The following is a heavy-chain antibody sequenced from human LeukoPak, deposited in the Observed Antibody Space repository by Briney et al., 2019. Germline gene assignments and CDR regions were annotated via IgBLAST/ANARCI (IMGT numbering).Heavy chain of an antibody. Sequence: SETLSLTCTVSGDSISSTNYYWGWIRQPPGKGLEWIGSIYYSGSTYYNPSLESRVTISVDTSKNQFSLKLSSVTAADTAVYYCARARLPGISVYYYMDVWGKGTTVTVSS. CDR1: GDSISSTNYY. D-gene: IGHD3-10*01. J-gene: IGHJ6*03. V-gene: IGHV4-39*01. CDR2: IYYSGST. CDR3: ARARLPGISVYYYMDV.